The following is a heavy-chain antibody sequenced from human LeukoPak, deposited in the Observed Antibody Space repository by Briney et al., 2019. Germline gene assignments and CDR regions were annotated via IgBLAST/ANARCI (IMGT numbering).Heavy chain of an antibody. Sequence: GGSLSLSCAASGFTVSSNYMSCVRQAPGKGVEGVSVIYSGGSTYFADSVKGRVTISRHNSKNTLYLQMNSLRGEDTAVYYCARDNYYYDSSGPLSTYYYYYGMDVWGQGTTVTVSS. D-gene: IGHD3-22*01. J-gene: IGHJ6*02. CDR1: GFTVSSNY. CDR2: IYSGGST. CDR3: ARDNYYYDSSGPLSTYYYYYGMDV. V-gene: IGHV3-53*04.